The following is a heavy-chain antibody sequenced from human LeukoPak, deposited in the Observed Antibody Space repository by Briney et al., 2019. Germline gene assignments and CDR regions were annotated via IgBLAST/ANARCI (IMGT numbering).Heavy chain of an antibody. CDR1: GGSFSGYY. J-gene: IGHJ6*03. Sequence: SETLSLTCAVYGGSFSGYYWSWIRQPPGKGLEWIGEINHSGSTDYNPSLKSRVTISVDTSKNQFSLKLSSVTAADTAVYYCARVRGDYGYDSSGYTYYYYMDVWGKGTTVTVSS. V-gene: IGHV4-34*01. CDR2: INHSGST. CDR3: ARVRGDYGYDSSGYTYYYYMDV. D-gene: IGHD3-22*01.